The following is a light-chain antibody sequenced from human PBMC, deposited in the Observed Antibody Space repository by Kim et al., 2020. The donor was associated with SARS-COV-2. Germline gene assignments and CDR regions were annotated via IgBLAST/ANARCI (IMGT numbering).Light chain of an antibody. Sequence: QSVLTQPPSASGTPGQRVTISCSGSRSNIGSNVVNWYQQLPGTAPKLLINSNDYRSSGVPDRFSGSKSGTSASLAISGLQSEDEADYYCVAWDDSLSGSVFGGGTQLTVL. CDR2: SND. J-gene: IGLJ3*02. V-gene: IGLV1-44*01. CDR3: VAWDDSLSGSV. CDR1: RSNIGSNV.